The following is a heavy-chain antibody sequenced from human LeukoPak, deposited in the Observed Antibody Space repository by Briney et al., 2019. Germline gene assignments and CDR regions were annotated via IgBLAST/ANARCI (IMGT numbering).Heavy chain of an antibody. Sequence: GGSLRLPCAASGFTFSRHPMNWVRQAPGKGLEWVSYISPGTIYYADSVKGRFTISRDNAKNSLYLQMNSLRAEDTAVYYCTRDGRVAYEMDVWGQGTTVTVSS. CDR2: ISPGTI. V-gene: IGHV3-48*01. J-gene: IGHJ6*02. CDR1: GFTFSRHP. CDR3: TRDGRVAYEMDV. D-gene: IGHD2-15*01.